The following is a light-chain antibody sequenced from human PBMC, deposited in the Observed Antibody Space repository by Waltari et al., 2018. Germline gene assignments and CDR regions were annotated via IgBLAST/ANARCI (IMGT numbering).Light chain of an antibody. CDR2: TAS. Sequence: DIQLTQSPSSLSASVGDRVTITCRASQIINTFLNWYQQKPGEAPKLLIFTASRMQGGVPSRFSGTGSGTEFSLTISSLQPDDFATYFCQQSFRIPYTFGQGTNLDI. CDR1: QIINTF. V-gene: IGKV1-39*01. CDR3: QQSFRIPYT. J-gene: IGKJ2*01.